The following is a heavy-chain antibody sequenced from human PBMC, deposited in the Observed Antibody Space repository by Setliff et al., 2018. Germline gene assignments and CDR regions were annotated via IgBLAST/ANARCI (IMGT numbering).Heavy chain of an antibody. J-gene: IGHJ4*02. D-gene: IGHD2-2*01. Sequence: ASVKVSCKASGYTFTGYYMHRVRQAPGQGLEWMGRINPNSGGTNYAQKFQGWVTMTRDTSISTAYMELSRLRSDDTAVYYCARNSGDIVVVPAAPFDYWGQGTLVTVSS. V-gene: IGHV1-2*04. CDR1: GYTFTGYY. CDR2: INPNSGGT. CDR3: ARNSGDIVVVPAAPFDY.